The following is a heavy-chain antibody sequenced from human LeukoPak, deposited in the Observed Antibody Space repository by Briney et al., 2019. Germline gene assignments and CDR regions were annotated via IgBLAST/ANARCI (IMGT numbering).Heavy chain of an antibody. Sequence: LSLTCTVSGGSISSYYWSWIRQPPGKGLEWVSYISTSGSTIHFADSAKGRFTISRDNAKNSLYLQMNSLRAEDTAVYYCARRTSSDWSWDYWGQGTQVTVSS. V-gene: IGHV3-11*04. CDR3: ARRTSSDWSWDY. J-gene: IGHJ4*02. D-gene: IGHD6-19*01. CDR1: GGSISSYY. CDR2: ISTSGSTI.